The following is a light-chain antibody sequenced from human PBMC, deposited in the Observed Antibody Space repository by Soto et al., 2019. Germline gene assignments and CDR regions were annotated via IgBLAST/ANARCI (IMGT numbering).Light chain of an antibody. V-gene: IGKV1-5*01. J-gene: IGKJ1*01. Sequence: DIQMTQSPSTLSASVGDRITITCRASQSISGWLAGYQQKPGKAPKLLIYDASSLESGVPSRFSGSGSGTEFTLTISSLQPDHFATYYCQQYNSYRTFGQWTKVDIK. CDR1: QSISGW. CDR3: QQYNSYRT. CDR2: DAS.